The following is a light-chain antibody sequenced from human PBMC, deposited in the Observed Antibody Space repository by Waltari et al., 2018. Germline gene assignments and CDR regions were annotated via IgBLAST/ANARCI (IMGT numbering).Light chain of an antibody. CDR1: SSNIGEGDG. Sequence: QYVLTQPHSVSGAPGQRVTVACTGSSSNIGEGDGVQWYQHLTGTAHKHLIYENTNRPPGVLDRFSGSKSGTSASLAISGLQTEDEGNYYCQSYDSSLRGFFVFGTGTKVTVL. J-gene: IGLJ1*01. CDR2: ENT. V-gene: IGLV1-40*01. CDR3: QSYDSSLRGFFV.